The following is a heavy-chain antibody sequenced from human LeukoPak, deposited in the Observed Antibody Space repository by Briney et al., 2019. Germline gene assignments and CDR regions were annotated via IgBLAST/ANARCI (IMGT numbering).Heavy chain of an antibody. CDR3: ARRRGTYYYDSSGYYWRSSQGLSSRGPFDY. J-gene: IGHJ4*02. D-gene: IGHD3-22*01. Sequence: SETLSLTCAVYGGSFSGYYWSWIRQPPGKGLEWIGEINHSGSTNYNPSLKSRVTISVDTSKNQFSLKLSSVTAADTAVYYCARRRGTYYYDSSGYYWRSSQGLSSRGPFDYWGQGTLVTVSS. CDR2: INHSGST. CDR1: GGSFSGYY. V-gene: IGHV4-34*01.